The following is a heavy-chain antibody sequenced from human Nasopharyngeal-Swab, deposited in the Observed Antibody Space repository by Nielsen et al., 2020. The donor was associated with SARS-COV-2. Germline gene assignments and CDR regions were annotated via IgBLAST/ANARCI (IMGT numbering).Heavy chain of an antibody. J-gene: IGHJ6*02. CDR1: GFTFSRFW. CDR2: LKQDGSEE. CDR3: ARMNYYFYYGMDV. Sequence: GESLKISCAASGFTFSRFWMTWVRQAPGKGLEWVAYLKQDGSEEYYVDSVKGRFTISRDNAKSSLYLQMSSLRAEDTAVYYCARMNYYFYYGMDVWGQGTTVTVSS. V-gene: IGHV3-7*01.